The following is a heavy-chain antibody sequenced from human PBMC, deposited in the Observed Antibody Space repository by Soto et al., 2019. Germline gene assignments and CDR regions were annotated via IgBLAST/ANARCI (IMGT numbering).Heavy chain of an antibody. D-gene: IGHD5-12*01. CDR3: AKAVATGGVDY. J-gene: IGHJ4*02. V-gene: IGHV1-69*18. CDR1: GDSFSTST. Sequence: QVQLVQSGTEVRKPGSSVKVSCKASGDSFSTSTFSWVRQTPGQGLEWMGTSIPLLETPDYAQNFQGGVTITADESTSTVYMELSSLRSEDAAVYYCAKAVATGGVDYWGQGTLVIVSS. CDR2: SIPLLETP.